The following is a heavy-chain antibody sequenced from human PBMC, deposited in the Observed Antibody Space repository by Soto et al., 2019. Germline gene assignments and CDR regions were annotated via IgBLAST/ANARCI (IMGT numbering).Heavy chain of an antibody. J-gene: IGHJ6*03. CDR2: ISYDGSNK. Sequence: PGESLKISCAASGFTFSSYGMHWVRQAPGKGLEWVAVISYDGSNKYYADSVKGRFTISRDNSKNTLYLQMNSLRAEDTAVYYCAKDLTVTTWEDYYYMDVWGKGTTVTVSS. D-gene: IGHD4-4*01. CDR3: AKDLTVTTWEDYYYMDV. CDR1: GFTFSSYG. V-gene: IGHV3-30*18.